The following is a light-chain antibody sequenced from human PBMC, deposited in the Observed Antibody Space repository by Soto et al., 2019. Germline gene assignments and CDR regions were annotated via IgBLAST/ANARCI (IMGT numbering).Light chain of an antibody. CDR2: EVS. CDR1: SSDIGGYKY. J-gene: IGLJ2*01. CDR3: SSYTSSGTHVV. V-gene: IGLV2-14*01. Sequence: QSVLTQPASVSGSPGQSITISCTGTSSDIGGYKYVSWYQQHPGKAPKLMIFEVSSRPSGVSNRFSGSKSGNTASLTISGLQADDEADYYCSSYTSSGTHVVFRGGTKVTVL.